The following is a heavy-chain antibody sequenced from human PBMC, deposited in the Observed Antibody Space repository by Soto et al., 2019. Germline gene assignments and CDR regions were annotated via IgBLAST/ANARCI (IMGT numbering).Heavy chain of an antibody. D-gene: IGHD3-16*01. J-gene: IGHJ4*02. V-gene: IGHV3-72*01. CDR1: GFDFRHHH. Sequence: EVQLVESGGGLVQPGGSLRLSCAVSGFDFRHHHMDWVRQAPGKGLEWVGRSRYKADNYSTDYAASAKGRVTISRDESKRTLNIQMSSLRTEDAAVFYCVFWLWGIGHWGQGTLVTVSP. CDR3: VFWLWGIGH. CDR2: SRYKADNYST.